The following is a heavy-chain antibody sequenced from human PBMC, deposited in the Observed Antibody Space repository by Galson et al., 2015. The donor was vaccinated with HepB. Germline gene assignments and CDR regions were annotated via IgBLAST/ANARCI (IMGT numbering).Heavy chain of an antibody. J-gene: IGHJ3*02. V-gene: IGHV3-15*07. CDR2: IKSKTDGGTT. CDR3: TTGYCSSTSCYTGGAFDI. CDR1: GFTFSNAW. D-gene: IGHD2-2*02. Sequence: SLRLSCAASGFTFSNAWMNWVRQAPGKGLEWVGRIKSKTDGGTTDYAAPVKGRFTISRDDSKNTLYLQMNSLKTEDTAVYYCTTGYCSSTSCYTGGAFDIWGQGTMVTVSS.